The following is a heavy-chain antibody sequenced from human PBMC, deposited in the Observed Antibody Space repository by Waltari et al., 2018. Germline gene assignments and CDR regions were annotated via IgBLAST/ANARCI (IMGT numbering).Heavy chain of an antibody. CDR1: GYSISSGYY. J-gene: IGHJ4*02. CDR3: ARAGQWLKYYFDY. Sequence: QVQLQESGPRLVKPSETLSLTCAVSGYSISSGYYWGWIRQPPGKGLEWIGSIYHSGSTYYNPSLKSRVTISVDTSKNQFSLKLSSVTAADTAVYYCARAGQWLKYYFDYWGQGTLVTVSS. V-gene: IGHV4-38-2*01. CDR2: IYHSGST. D-gene: IGHD6-19*01.